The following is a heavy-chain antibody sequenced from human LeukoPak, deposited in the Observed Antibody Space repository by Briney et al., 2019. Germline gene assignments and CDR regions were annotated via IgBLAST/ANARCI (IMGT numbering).Heavy chain of an antibody. V-gene: IGHV1-2*02. CDR1: GYTFTAYY. Sequence: GASVKVSCKASGYTFTAYYMHWVRQAPGQGLEWMGWINANSGGTNYAQNFQGRVTMTRDTSISTVYMDLTRLISDDTAVYYYARVRDGYSYGTNWFDPWGQGTLVTVSS. D-gene: IGHD5-18*01. J-gene: IGHJ5*02. CDR2: INANSGGT. CDR3: ARVRDGYSYGTNWFDP.